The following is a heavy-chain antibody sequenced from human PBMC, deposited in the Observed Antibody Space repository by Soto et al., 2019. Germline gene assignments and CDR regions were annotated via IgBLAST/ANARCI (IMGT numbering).Heavy chain of an antibody. CDR2: MNIRNGNT. Sequence: QVQLVQSGAEVKKPGASVKVSCKASGYTFKSYQIYWVRQAPGQRLECMGWMNIRNGNTEYSQNFQGRATMTTDTSASTAYMELSSLRSEDTAVYYCARDTDLTLVTTLDYWGQGTPVTVSS. D-gene: IGHD4-17*01. CDR3: ARDTDLTLVTTLDY. J-gene: IGHJ4*02. CDR1: GYTFKSYQ. V-gene: IGHV1-3*04.